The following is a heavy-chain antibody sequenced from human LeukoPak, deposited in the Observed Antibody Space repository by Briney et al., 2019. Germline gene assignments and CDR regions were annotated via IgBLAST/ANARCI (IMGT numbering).Heavy chain of an antibody. CDR3: ARAGTGSYYDYFDY. CDR2: FDPEDGET. Sequence: GASVKVSCKVSGYTLTELSMHWVRQAPGKGLEWMGGFDPEDGETIYAQKFQGRVTMTEDTSTDTAYMELSSLRSEDTAVFYCARAGTGSYYDYFDYWGQGTLVTVSS. V-gene: IGHV1-24*01. CDR1: GYTLTELS. J-gene: IGHJ4*02. D-gene: IGHD1-26*01.